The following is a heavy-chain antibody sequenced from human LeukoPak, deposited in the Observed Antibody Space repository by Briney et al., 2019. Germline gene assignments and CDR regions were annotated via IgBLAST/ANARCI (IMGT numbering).Heavy chain of an antibody. CDR2: ISNGGGSA. CDR1: GFTFSSYP. Sequence: GGSLRLSCAGSGFTFSSYPLSWVRQAPGKGLQWVSAISNGGGSAYYADSVKGRFTISRDNSKSTLYLQMNSLRAEDTAIYYCAARPRMPPRFDNWGQGTLVTVSS. CDR3: AARPRMPPRFDN. V-gene: IGHV3-23*01. J-gene: IGHJ4*02. D-gene: IGHD1-14*01.